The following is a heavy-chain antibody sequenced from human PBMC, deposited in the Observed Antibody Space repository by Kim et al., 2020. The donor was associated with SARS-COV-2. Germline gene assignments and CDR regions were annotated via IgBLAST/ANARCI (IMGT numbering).Heavy chain of an antibody. CDR3: ARAGDIVVVPAASGMDV. D-gene: IGHD2-2*01. V-gene: IGHV3-11*05. Sequence: GKGRFTISRDNAKNSLYLQMNSLRAEDTAVYYCARAGDIVVVPAASGMDVWGQGTTVTVSS. J-gene: IGHJ6*02.